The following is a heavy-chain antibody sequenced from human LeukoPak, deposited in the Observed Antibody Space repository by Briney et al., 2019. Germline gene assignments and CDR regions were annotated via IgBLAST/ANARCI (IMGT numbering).Heavy chain of an antibody. D-gene: IGHD7-27*01. CDR2: ISSSSSYI. CDR3: ARDRGRRNWGTFDY. Sequence: PGGSLRLSCAASGFTFSSYSMNWVCQAPGKGLEWVSSISSSSSYIYYADSVKGRFTISRDNAKNSLYLQMNSLRAEDTAVYYCARDRGRRNWGTFDYWGQGTLVTVSS. J-gene: IGHJ4*02. V-gene: IGHV3-21*01. CDR1: GFTFSSYS.